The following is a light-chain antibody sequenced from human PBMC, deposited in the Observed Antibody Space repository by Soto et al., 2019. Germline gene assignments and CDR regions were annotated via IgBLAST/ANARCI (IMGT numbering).Light chain of an antibody. CDR2: GAS. CDR3: QQYGRSRWT. CDR1: QSVSSIY. J-gene: IGKJ1*01. V-gene: IGKV3-20*01. Sequence: EIVLPQSPGTLSLSPGDRATLSCRASQSVSSIYVAWYQQKPGQAPRLLIYGASSRATGIPDRFSGSGSGTDFTLTISRLEPEDFAVYYGQQYGRSRWTFGQGTKVEI.